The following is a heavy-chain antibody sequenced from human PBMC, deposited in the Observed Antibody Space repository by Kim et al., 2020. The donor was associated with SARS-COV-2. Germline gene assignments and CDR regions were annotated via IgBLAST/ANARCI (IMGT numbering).Heavy chain of an antibody. V-gene: IGHV1-2*02. CDR1: GYTFTGYY. D-gene: IGHD2-2*01. CDR3: ARGGFYIVVVPAAIVWVDP. J-gene: IGHJ5*02. Sequence: ASVKVSCKDSGYTFTGYYMHWVRQDPGQGLEWMGWNNPNSGGTNYSQKFQGRVTMTRDTSISTAYMELSRLRSDDTAVYYCARGGFYIVVVPAAIVWVDP. CDR2: NNPNSGGT.